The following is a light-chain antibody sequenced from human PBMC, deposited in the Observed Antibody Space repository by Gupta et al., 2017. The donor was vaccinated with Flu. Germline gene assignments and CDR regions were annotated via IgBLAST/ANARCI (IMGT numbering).Light chain of an antibody. J-gene: IGLJ3*02. CDR2: EVN. CDR1: SSDVGGYNY. CDR3: TSYTTSSTWV. V-gene: IGLV2-14*01. Sequence: TSSDVGGYNYVSWYQQHPGKAPKLMIYEVNNRPSGVSNRFSGSKSGDTASLTISGLQAEDEGDYFCTSYTTSSTWVFGGGTKLTVL.